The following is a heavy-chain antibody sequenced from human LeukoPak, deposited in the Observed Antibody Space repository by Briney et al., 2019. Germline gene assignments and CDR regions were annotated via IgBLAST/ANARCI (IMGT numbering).Heavy chain of an antibody. CDR1: GYSISSGYY. D-gene: IGHD3-3*01. V-gene: IGHV4-38-2*02. CDR2: IYHSGST. J-gene: IGHJ4*02. Sequence: SETLSLTCTVSGYSISSGYYWGWIRQPPGKGLEWIGSIYHSGSTYYNPSLKSRVTISVDTSKNQFSLKLSSVTAADTAVYYCARAKSGITIFDYWGQGTLVTVSS. CDR3: ARAKSGITIFDY.